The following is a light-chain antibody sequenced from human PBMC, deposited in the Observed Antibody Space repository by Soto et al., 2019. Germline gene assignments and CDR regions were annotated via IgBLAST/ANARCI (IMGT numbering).Light chain of an antibody. V-gene: IGKV4-1*01. CDR1: QSVLYSSNNKNY. CDR3: QQYYSTSWT. CDR2: WAS. J-gene: IGKJ1*01. Sequence: DIVMTQSPDSLAVSLGERATINCKSSQSVLYSSNNKNYLAWYQQKPGQPPKLLIYWASTRASGVPDRFSGSGSGTDFTLTISSLQAEDVAVYYGQQYYSTSWTFGQGTKVEIK.